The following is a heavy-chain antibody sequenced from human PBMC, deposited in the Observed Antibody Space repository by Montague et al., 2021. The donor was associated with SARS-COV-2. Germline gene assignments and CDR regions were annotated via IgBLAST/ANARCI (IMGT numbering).Heavy chain of an antibody. J-gene: IGHJ6*02. CDR1: GFIVSHNY. CDR3: ARDSYGMDV. Sequence: SLRLSCAASGFIVSHNYMSWVRQAPGKGLEWVSIIYSGGNTYYADSVKGRFTISRDNSKNTLYLQMNSLRAEDTALYYCARDSYGMDVWGQGTTVTVSS. CDR2: IYSGGNT. V-gene: IGHV3-66*01.